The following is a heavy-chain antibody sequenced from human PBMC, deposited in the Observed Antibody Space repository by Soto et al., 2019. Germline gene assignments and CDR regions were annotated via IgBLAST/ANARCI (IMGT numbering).Heavy chain of an antibody. CDR3: ARLLYYYDSSGYYKHHYYYYYGMDV. D-gene: IGHD3-22*01. Sequence: GESLKISCKGSGYSFTSYWIGWVRQMPGKGLEWMGIIYPGDSDTRYSPSFQGQVTISADKSISTAYLQWSSLKASDTAMYYCARLLYYYDSSGYYKHHYYYYYGMDVWGQGTTVTVSS. V-gene: IGHV5-51*01. CDR1: GYSFTSYW. CDR2: IYPGDSDT. J-gene: IGHJ6*02.